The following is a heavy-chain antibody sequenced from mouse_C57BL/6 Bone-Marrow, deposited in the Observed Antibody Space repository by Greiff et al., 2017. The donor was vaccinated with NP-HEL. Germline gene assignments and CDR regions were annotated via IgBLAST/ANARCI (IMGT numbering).Heavy chain of an antibody. D-gene: IGHD5-5*01. V-gene: IGHV1-85*01. CDR3: ARHYPY. Sequence: QVQLQQSGPELVKPGASVKLSCKASGYTFTSYDINWVKQTPGQGLEWIGWIYPRAGSTDYNEKFKGKATLTADTSSSTAYMELRSLTAEDSAVSCCARHYPYWGQGTLVTVSA. J-gene: IGHJ3*01. CDR1: GYTFTSYD. CDR2: IYPRAGST.